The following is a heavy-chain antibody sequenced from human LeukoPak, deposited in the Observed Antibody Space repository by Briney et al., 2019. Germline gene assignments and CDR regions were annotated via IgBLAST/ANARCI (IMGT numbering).Heavy chain of an antibody. CDR2: ISSSSSTI. J-gene: IGHJ4*02. CDR3: ARGATLNTIVLLWFGEFVDY. Sequence: PGGSLRLSCAASGFTFSSYSMNWVRQAPGKGLEWVSYISSSSSTIYYAASVKGRFTISRDNSKNTMYLQMNSLRAEDTAVYYCARGATLNTIVLLWFGEFVDYWGQGTLVTVSS. CDR1: GFTFSSYS. D-gene: IGHD3-10*01. V-gene: IGHV3-48*01.